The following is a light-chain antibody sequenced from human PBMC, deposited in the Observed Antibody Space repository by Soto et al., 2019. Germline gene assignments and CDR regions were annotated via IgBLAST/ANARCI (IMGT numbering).Light chain of an antibody. J-gene: IGLJ1*01. Sequence: TQPPSVSAAPGQKVTISCSGSSXNIGGNSVSWYQQLPGTAPKLLIYDDNKRPSGIPDRFSGSKSGTSATLGITGFQTGDEADYYCGSWDSSLSAYVFGTGTKVTVL. V-gene: IGLV1-51*01. CDR3: GSWDSSLSAYV. CDR1: SXNIGGNS. CDR2: DDN.